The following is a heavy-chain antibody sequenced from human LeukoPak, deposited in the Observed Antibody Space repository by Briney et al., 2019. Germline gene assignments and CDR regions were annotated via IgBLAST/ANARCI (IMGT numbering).Heavy chain of an antibody. Sequence: GGSLRLSCAASGFTFSSYNLNWVRQAPGKGLEWVSSISSSSTYIYYADSVKGRFTISRDNAKNSPYLQMNSLRAEDTAVYYCARGGFRIQPEFFDYWGPGTLVTVSS. CDR3: ARGGFRIQPEFFDY. CDR1: GFTFSSYN. CDR2: ISSSSTYI. J-gene: IGHJ4*02. D-gene: IGHD5-18*01. V-gene: IGHV3-21*01.